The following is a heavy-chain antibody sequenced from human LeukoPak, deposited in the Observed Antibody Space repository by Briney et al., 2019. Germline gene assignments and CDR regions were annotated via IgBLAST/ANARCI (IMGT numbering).Heavy chain of an antibody. CDR3: ARGGVIVATIRTPLDY. Sequence: GASVKVSCKASGYTFTGYYMHWVRQAPGQGLEWMGWINPNSGGTNYAQKFQGWVTMTRDTSISTAYMELSRLRSDDTAVYYCARGGVIVATIRTPLDYWGQGTLVTVSS. CDR1: GYTFTGYY. V-gene: IGHV1-2*04. CDR2: INPNSGGT. D-gene: IGHD5-12*01. J-gene: IGHJ4*02.